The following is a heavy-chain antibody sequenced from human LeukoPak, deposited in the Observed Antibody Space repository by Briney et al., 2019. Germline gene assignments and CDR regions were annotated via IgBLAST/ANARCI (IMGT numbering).Heavy chain of an antibody. J-gene: IGHJ4*02. Sequence: PGGSLRLSCAASGFTFSSYWMSWVRQVPGKGLEWVANIKQDGSEKYYVDSVKGRFTISRDNAKNSLYLQMNSLRAEDTAVYYCAKDGPYSDTSGPHYWGQGTLVTVSS. D-gene: IGHD3-22*01. V-gene: IGHV3-7*03. CDR1: GFTFSSYW. CDR2: IKQDGSEK. CDR3: AKDGPYSDTSGPHY.